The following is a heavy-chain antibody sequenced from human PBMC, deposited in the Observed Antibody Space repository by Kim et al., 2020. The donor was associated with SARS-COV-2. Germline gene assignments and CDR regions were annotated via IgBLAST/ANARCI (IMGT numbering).Heavy chain of an antibody. CDR2: VNNGGNA. J-gene: IGHJ4*02. D-gene: IGHD6-19*01. Sequence: GGSLRLSCAASGFTFSSRAMSWVRQAPGKGPAWVASVNNGGNAYYADSVKGCFTVSRDITRDTLDLQMNSLRAEDTALYFCAKDHPSSVWPAFDSWGQGTLVTVSS. CDR1: GFTFSSRA. V-gene: IGHV3-23*01. CDR3: AKDHPSSVWPAFDS.